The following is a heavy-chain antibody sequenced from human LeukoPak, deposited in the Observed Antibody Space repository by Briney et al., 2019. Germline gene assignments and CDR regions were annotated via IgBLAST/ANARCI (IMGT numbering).Heavy chain of an antibody. CDR3: ARAGGTITIFGVVIPESRLYYFDY. CDR1: GYTFTSYG. D-gene: IGHD3-3*01. Sequence: APVKVSCKASGYTFTSYGISWVRLAPGQGLEWMGWISAHSSDANYAQKLQGRVTMTTDTSTSTAYMELRSLRSDDTAVYYCARAGGTITIFGVVIPESRLYYFDYWGQGTLVTVSS. J-gene: IGHJ4*02. CDR2: ISAHSSDA. V-gene: IGHV1-18*01.